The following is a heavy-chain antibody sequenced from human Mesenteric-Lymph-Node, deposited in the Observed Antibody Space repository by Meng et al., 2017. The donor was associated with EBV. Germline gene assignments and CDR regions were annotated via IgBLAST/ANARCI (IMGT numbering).Heavy chain of an antibody. CDR3: TRNGDGLAL. CDR1: GFRFSDYS. D-gene: IGHD3-10*01. CDR2: ISQDGSIT. Sequence: VRRIEGGVGLFKRGGSLRLSCAASGFRFSDYSMVWVRQAPGKGLVWVSYISQDGSITSYVDSVKGRFTISRDNAKNTLFLQMNSLGVDDTAMYYCTRNGDGLALWGRGTLVTVSS. J-gene: IGHJ2*01. V-gene: IGHV3-74*01.